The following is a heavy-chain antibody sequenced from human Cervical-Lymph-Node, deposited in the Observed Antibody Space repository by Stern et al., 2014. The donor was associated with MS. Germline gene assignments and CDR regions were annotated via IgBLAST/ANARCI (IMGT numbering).Heavy chain of an antibody. D-gene: IGHD6-13*01. Sequence: QVQLVQSGGEVKKPGASVKVSCKASGYTFTSYEIHWVRQAPGQGLEWMGWISAYNGDTNYAQKFQDRVTMTKDTSTTTTYMELRSLRSDDTAVYYCARNIAAADYWGQGTLVIVSS. CDR1: GYTFTSYE. CDR2: ISAYNGDT. CDR3: ARNIAAADY. J-gene: IGHJ4*02. V-gene: IGHV1-18*01.